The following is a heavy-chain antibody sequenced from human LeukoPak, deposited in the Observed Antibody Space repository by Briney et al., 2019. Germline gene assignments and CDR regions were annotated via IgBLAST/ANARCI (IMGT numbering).Heavy chain of an antibody. CDR3: AKAHFKWALPHDAFDI. J-gene: IGHJ3*02. CDR2: ISYDGSDK. Sequence: GGSLRLSCAPSGFTFSSYNMHWVRQAPGKGLKWLAVISYDGSDKYYADSVKGRFTISRDNSKNTLFLQMNSLRAEDTALYYCAKAHFKWALPHDAFDIWGQGTMVTVSS. V-gene: IGHV3-30*18. D-gene: IGHD1-26*01. CDR1: GFTFSSYN.